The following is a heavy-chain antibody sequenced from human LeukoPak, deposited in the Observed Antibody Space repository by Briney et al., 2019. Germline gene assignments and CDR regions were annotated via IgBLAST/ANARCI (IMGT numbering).Heavy chain of an antibody. J-gene: IGHJ5*02. CDR3: ASDWGSSWYSANNWFDP. CDR1: GYTFTSYY. CDR2: INPSGGST. D-gene: IGHD6-13*01. Sequence: ASVKVSCKASGYTFTSYYMHWVRQAPGQGLEWMGIINPSGGSTSYAQKFQGRVTMTRDTSTSTVYMELSSLRSEDTAVYYCASDWGSSWYSANNWFDPWGQGTLVTVSS. V-gene: IGHV1-46*01.